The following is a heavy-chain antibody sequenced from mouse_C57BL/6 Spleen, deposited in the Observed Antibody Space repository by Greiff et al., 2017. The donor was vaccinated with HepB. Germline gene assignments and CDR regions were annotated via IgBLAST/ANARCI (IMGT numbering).Heavy chain of an antibody. CDR3: SRWTSHYGSILYWYFDV. D-gene: IGHD1-1*01. CDR2: INPSSGYT. Sequence: VQLQQSGAELAKPGASVKLSCKASGYTFTSYWIHWVKQRPGQGLEWIGYINPSSGYTKYNQKFKDKATLTADKSSSTAYMQLSSLTYEDSAVYYWSRWTSHYGSILYWYFDVWGTGTTVTVSS. V-gene: IGHV1-7*01. CDR1: GYTFTSYW. J-gene: IGHJ1*03.